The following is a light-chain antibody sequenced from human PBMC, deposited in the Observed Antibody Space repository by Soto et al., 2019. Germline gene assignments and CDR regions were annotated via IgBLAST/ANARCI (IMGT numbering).Light chain of an antibody. J-gene: IGKJ2*01. Sequence: AIQMTQSPSSLSASVGDRVTITCRASQAIRKDLGWYQQKPGKAPKLLIYAASSLQSGVPSRFSGSGSGTDFTLTISSLQPEDFASYYCLQDYNYPYTFGQGTKLEIK. CDR1: QAIRKD. V-gene: IGKV1-6*01. CDR2: AAS. CDR3: LQDYNYPYT.